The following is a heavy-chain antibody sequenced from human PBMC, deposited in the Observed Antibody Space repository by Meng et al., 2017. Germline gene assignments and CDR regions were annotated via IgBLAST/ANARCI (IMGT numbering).Heavy chain of an antibody. D-gene: IGHD2-2*01. CDR3: ARVVVAAGMVVLDWFDP. Sequence: LLGAGRCLLKLSETLSRTCTFSGGSISSSSSYWGWIRQPPGKGLEWIGSIYYSGSTYYNPSLKSRVTISVDTSKNQFSLKLSSVTAADTAVYYCARVVVAAGMVVLDWFDPWGQGTLVTVSS. V-gene: IGHV4-39*07. CDR1: GGSISSSSSY. CDR2: IYYSGST. J-gene: IGHJ5*02.